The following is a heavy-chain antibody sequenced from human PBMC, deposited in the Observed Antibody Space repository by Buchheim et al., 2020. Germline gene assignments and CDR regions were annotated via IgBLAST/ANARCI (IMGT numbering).Heavy chain of an antibody. CDR1: GFTFSTYE. CDR3: ANPVVVI. J-gene: IGHJ4*02. Sequence: EAQLVESGGTLVQPGGSLRLSCAASGFTFSTYEMTWVRQAPGRRLEWISYISSTGGNIHYADSVKARFTISSDNSKNTLYLQMNILRAEDTAVYYCANPVVVIWGQGTL. V-gene: IGHV3-48*03. D-gene: IGHD3-22*01. CDR2: ISSTGGNI.